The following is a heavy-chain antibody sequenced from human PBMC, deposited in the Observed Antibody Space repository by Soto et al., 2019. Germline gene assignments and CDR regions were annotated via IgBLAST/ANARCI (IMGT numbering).Heavy chain of an antibody. CDR2: ISPKTGGT. Sequence: GASVKVSCKASGYTFSDNYIHWVRQAPGQGLEWMGWISPKTGGTHYAQKFRDRVTMTRDTSLTTAYMDLSRLTSDDTAFYFCARSGSGNYLAYFDYWGQGALVTV. V-gene: IGHV1-2*02. CDR1: GYTFSDNY. J-gene: IGHJ4*02. D-gene: IGHD1-26*01. CDR3: ARSGSGNYLAYFDY.